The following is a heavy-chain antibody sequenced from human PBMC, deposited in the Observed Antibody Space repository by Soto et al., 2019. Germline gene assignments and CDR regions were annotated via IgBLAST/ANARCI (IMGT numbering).Heavy chain of an antibody. CDR2: ISYDGSNK. D-gene: IGHD5-18*01. CDR3: ASFGGPGQLWNLYYYYGMDV. CDR1: GFTFSSYG. Sequence: GGSLRLSCAASGFTFSSYGMHWVRQAPGKGLEWVAVISYDGSNKYYADSVKGRFTISRDNSKNTLYLQMNSLRAEDTAVYYSASFGGPGQLWNLYYYYGMDVWGQGTTVTVSS. J-gene: IGHJ6*02. V-gene: IGHV3-30*03.